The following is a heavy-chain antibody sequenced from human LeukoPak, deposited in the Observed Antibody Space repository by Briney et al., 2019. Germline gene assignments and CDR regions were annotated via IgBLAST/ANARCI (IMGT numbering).Heavy chain of an antibody. CDR2: IKQDGSEK. Sequence: PGGSLRLSCAASGFTFSSYWMSWVRQAPGKGLEWVANIKQDGSEKNYVDSVKGRFTISGDNAKNSLHLQMNSLRAEDTAVYYCAKSLWPEDYWGQGTLVTVSS. J-gene: IGHJ4*02. D-gene: IGHD3-10*01. CDR3: AKSLWPEDY. V-gene: IGHV3-7*01. CDR1: GFTFSSYW.